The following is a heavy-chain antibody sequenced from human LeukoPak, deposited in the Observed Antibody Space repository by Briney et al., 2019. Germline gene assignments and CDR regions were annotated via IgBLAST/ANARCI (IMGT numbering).Heavy chain of an antibody. Sequence: ASVKVTCKASGFTFSNSAFQWVRQARGQRLEWIGWIVVGSDSTKYAQKFQKRVSITRDMSTSTVYMELSSLRSEDTAVYYCTAEIYRGHVYSYYYGMDVWGQGTTVTVFS. V-gene: IGHV1-58*01. CDR1: GFTFSNSA. D-gene: IGHD5-12*01. CDR2: IVVGSDST. CDR3: TAEIYRGHVYSYYYGMDV. J-gene: IGHJ6*02.